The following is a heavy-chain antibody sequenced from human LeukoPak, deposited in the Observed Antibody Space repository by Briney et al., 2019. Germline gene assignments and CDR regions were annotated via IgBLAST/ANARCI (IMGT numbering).Heavy chain of an antibody. CDR2: FSFDGRNK. V-gene: IGHV3-30*18. D-gene: IGHD6-13*01. Sequence: GGSLRLSCAASGFTFSSYGMHWVRQAPGKGLEWVALFSFDGRNKYYADSVKGRFTISRDNSKNTVFLQMNSLRLEDTAVYFCAKDRDEQLVDYYCGMDVWGKGTTVTVSS. CDR1: GFTFSSYG. J-gene: IGHJ6*04. CDR3: AKDRDEQLVDYYCGMDV.